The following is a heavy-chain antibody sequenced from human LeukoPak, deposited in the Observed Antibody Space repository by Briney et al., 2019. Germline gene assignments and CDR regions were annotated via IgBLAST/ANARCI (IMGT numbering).Heavy chain of an antibody. D-gene: IGHD2-2*01. J-gene: IGHJ4*02. Sequence: GGSLRLSCAASGFTFTDYSMNWVRQAPGRGLEWVSSISSDSRHIFYADSVKGRFTISRDNAENSLFLQMDSLRAEDTAVYYCARLYCGGSSCYAGDYWGQGTLVTVSS. CDR1: GFTFTDYS. CDR3: ARLYCGGSSCYAGDY. CDR2: ISSDSRHI. V-gene: IGHV3-21*01.